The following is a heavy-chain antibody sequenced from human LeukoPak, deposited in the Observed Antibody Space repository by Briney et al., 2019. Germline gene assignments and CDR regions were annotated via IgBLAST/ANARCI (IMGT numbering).Heavy chain of an antibody. CDR3: AREGGGGYYDSSGFFDY. Sequence: ASVKVSCKVSGYTLTELSMHWVRQAPGQGLEWMGWINPNSGGTNYAQKFQGRVTMTRDTSISTAYMELSRLTSDDTAVYYCAREGGGGYYDSSGFFDYWGQGTLVTVSS. J-gene: IGHJ4*02. V-gene: IGHV1-2*02. CDR2: INPNSGGT. CDR1: GYTLTELS. D-gene: IGHD3-22*01.